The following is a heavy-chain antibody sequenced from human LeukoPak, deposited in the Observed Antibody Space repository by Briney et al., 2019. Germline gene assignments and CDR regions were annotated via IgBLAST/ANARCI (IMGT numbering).Heavy chain of an antibody. J-gene: IGHJ6*03. CDR3: ARVTRGGYYAYYYMDV. Sequence: GASVKVSCKASGYTFTSYGISWVRQAPGQGLEWMEWISAYNGNTNYAQKLQGRVTMTPDTSTSTAYMELRSLRSDDTAVYYCARVTRGGYYAYYYMDVWGKGTTVTVSS. CDR1: GYTFTSYG. V-gene: IGHV1-18*01. D-gene: IGHD3-10*01. CDR2: ISAYNGNT.